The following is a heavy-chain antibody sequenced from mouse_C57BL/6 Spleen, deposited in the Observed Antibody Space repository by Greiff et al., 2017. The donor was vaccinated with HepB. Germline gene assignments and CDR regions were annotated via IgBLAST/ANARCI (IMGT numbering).Heavy chain of an antibody. D-gene: IGHD2-3*01. CDR2: IYPGDGDT. J-gene: IGHJ3*01. Sequence: QVQLKESGPELVKPGASVKISCKASGYAFSSSWMNWVKQRPGKGLEWIGRIYPGDGDTNYNGKFKGKATLTADKSSSTAYMQLSSLTSEDSAVYFCARSLYDGYYPSWFAYWGQGTLVTVSA. CDR3: ARSLYDGYYPSWFAY. CDR1: GYAFSSSW. V-gene: IGHV1-82*01.